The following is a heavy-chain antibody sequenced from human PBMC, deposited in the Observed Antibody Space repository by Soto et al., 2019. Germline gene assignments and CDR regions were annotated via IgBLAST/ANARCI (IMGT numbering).Heavy chain of an antibody. CDR1: GFTFSSYE. CDR2: ISSSGSTI. J-gene: IGHJ4*02. CDR3: ARDKRGSSSRDYYFDY. V-gene: IGHV3-48*03. Sequence: GGSLRLSCAASGFTFSSYEMNWVRQAPGKGLEWVSYISSSGSTIYYADSVKGRFTISRDNAKNSLYLQMNSLRAEDTAVYYCARDKRGSSSRDYYFDYWGQGTLVTVSS. D-gene: IGHD6-6*01.